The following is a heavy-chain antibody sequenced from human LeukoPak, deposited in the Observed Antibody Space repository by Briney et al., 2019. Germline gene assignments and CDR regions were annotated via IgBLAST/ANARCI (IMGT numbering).Heavy chain of an antibody. CDR3: VRESSSLRFFDF. CDR1: GLTFSNHW. D-gene: IGHD5/OR15-5a*01. V-gene: IGHV3-74*01. CDR2: IYNDGSPT. Sequence: ESGGSLRLSCAASGLTFSNHWMHWVRHAPGRGLVWVSHIYNDGSPTTYADSVNGRFTISRDNQRNTLYLQMNGLRADDTAVYYCVRESSSLRFFDFWGQGALVTVSS. J-gene: IGHJ4*02.